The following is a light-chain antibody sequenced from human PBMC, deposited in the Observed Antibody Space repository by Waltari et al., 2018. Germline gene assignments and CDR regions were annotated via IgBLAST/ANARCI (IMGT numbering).Light chain of an antibody. Sequence: QQHPGKAPKVMIYDVSKRPSGVSNRFSGSKSGNTASPTISGLQAEDEADYYCSSYTSSSTWVFGGGTKLTVL. CDR3: SSYTSSSTWV. V-gene: IGLV2-14*04. J-gene: IGLJ3*02. CDR2: DVS.